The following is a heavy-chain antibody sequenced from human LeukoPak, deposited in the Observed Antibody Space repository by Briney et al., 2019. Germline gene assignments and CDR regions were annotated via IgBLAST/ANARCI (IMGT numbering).Heavy chain of an antibody. J-gene: IGHJ6*03. CDR3: ARVPFMGYYYYMDV. D-gene: IGHD1-26*01. Sequence: PSETLSLTCTVSGGSLSSGSYYWSWIRQPAGKGLEWIGRIYTSGSTNYNPSLKSRVTISVDTSKNQFSLKLSSVTAADTAVYYCARVPFMGYYYYMDVWGKGTTVTVSS. V-gene: IGHV4-61*02. CDR1: GGSLSSGSYY. CDR2: IYTSGST.